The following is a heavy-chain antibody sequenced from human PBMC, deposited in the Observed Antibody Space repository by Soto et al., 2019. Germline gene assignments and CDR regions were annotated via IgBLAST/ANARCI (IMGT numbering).Heavy chain of an antibody. CDR1: GFTFSSYS. V-gene: IGHV3-21*01. CDR2: ISSSSSYI. D-gene: IGHD3-3*01. Sequence: PGGSLRLSCAASGFTFSSYSMNWVRQAPGKGLEWVSSISSSSSYIYYADSVKGRFTISRDNAKNSLYLQMNSLRAEDTAVYYCASYYDFWSGYYYYYGMDVWGQGTTVTVS. CDR3: ASYYDFWSGYYYYYGMDV. J-gene: IGHJ6*02.